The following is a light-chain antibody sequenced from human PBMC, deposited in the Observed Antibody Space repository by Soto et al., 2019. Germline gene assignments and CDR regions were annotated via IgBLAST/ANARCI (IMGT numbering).Light chain of an antibody. CDR3: MQALQTPAT. CDR1: QSLLHSNGYNY. J-gene: IGKJ4*01. CDR2: LGS. V-gene: IGKV2-28*01. Sequence: IVMTQSPLSLPVTPGEPASISCRSSQSLLHSNGYNYLDWYLQKPGQSPQLLIYLGSNRASGVPDRFSGSGSGTDFTLKISRVEAEDVGVYYCMQALQTPATFGGGTKVDI.